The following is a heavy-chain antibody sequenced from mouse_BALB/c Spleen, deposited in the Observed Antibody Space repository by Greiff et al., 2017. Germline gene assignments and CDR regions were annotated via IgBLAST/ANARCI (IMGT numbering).Heavy chain of an antibody. J-gene: IGHJ1*01. V-gene: IGHV14-3*02. CDR1: GFNIKDTY. CDR2: IDPANGNT. D-gene: IGHD1-2*01. CDR3: ALITTKYFDV. Sequence: VQLQQSGAELVKPGASVKLSCTASGFNIKDTYMHWVKQRPEQGLEWIGRIDPANGNTKYDPKFQGKATITADTSSNTAYLQLSSLTSEDTAVYYCALITTKYFDVWGAGTTVTFSS.